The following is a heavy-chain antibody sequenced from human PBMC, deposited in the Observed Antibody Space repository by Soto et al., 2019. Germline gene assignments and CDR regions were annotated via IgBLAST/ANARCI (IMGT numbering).Heavy chain of an antibody. CDR2: IYHSGST. CDR1: GGSISSGGYS. CDR3: ARVPDR. D-gene: IGHD2-2*01. J-gene: IGHJ5*02. V-gene: IGHV4-30-2*01. Sequence: SETLSLICAVSGGSISSGGYSWSWIRQPPGKGLEWIGYIYHSGSTYYNPSLKSRVTVSVDRSKNQFSLKLSSVTAADTAVYYCARVPDRWGQGTLVTVSS.